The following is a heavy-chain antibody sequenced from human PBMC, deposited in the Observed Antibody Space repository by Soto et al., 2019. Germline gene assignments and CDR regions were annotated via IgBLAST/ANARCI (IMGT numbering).Heavy chain of an antibody. J-gene: IGHJ6*02. CDR3: ASPCPWKTRYYNVMDG. D-gene: IGHD3-10*01. CDR1: GASISSYY. Sequence: SENLSLTCTVSGASISSYYWSWIRQSAGKGLEWIGRIYVSGSTTYNPSLKGRVTMSIDRSKNQFSLILYSVTAADTAVYYCASPCPWKTRYYNVMDGWGHGSTVTV. V-gene: IGHV4-4*07. CDR2: IYVSGST.